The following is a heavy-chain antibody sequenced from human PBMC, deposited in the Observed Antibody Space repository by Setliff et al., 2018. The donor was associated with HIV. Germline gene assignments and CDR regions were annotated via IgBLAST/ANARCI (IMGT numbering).Heavy chain of an antibody. Sequence: GGSLRLSCAASGLRFDDYAMHWVRQAPGKGLEWVSGISWNSDSMGYADSVKGRFTISRDNAKNSLYLQMNSLRAEDMALYYCAKAKSSITAAGNVCFDYWGQGTLVTVSS. CDR1: GLRFDDYA. V-gene: IGHV3-9*03. D-gene: IGHD6-13*01. CDR3: AKAKSSITAAGNVCFDY. CDR2: ISWNSDSM. J-gene: IGHJ4*02.